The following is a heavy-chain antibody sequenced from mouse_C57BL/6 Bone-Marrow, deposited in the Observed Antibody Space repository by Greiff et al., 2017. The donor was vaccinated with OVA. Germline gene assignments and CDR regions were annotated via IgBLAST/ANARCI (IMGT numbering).Heavy chain of an antibody. CDR1: GFSLTSYG. CDR2: IWSGGST. J-gene: IGHJ4*01. V-gene: IGHV2-2*01. CDR3: ARRGAMDY. Sequence: QVQQQESGPGLVQPSQSLSITCTVSGFSLTSYGVHWVRQSPGKGLEWLGVIWSGGSTDCNAAFISRLSISKDNSKSQVFFKMNSLQADDTAIYYCARRGAMDYWGQGTSVTVSS.